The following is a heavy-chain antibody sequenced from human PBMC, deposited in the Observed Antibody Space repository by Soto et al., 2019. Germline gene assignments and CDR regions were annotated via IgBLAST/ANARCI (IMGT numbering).Heavy chain of an antibody. CDR3: AKGDASCFDS. CDR1: GFTFSSYA. J-gene: IGHJ4*02. Sequence: EVQLLESGGGLVQPGGSLRLSCAASGFTFSSYAMSWVRQAPGKGLEWVSAISGSGGSTYYADSVKGRFTISRDNSKTALYLKINSLRAENTALHSCAKGDASCFDSGSQVSLVTFA. V-gene: IGHV3-23*01. D-gene: IGHD2-2*01. CDR2: ISGSGGST.